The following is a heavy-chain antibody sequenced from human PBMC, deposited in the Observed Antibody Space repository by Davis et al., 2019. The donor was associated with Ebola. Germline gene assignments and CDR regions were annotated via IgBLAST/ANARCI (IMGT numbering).Heavy chain of an antibody. D-gene: IGHD3-9*01. Sequence: SETLSLTCTVSGGSISSSSYYWGWIRQPPGKGLEWIGYIYYSGTTYYNPSLKSRVTISVDTSKNQFSLKLSSVTAADTAVYYCARSDFDWFPGGYWGQGTLVTVSS. CDR3: ARSDFDWFPGGY. V-gene: IGHV4-31*03. CDR1: GGSISSSSYY. J-gene: IGHJ4*02. CDR2: IYYSGTT.